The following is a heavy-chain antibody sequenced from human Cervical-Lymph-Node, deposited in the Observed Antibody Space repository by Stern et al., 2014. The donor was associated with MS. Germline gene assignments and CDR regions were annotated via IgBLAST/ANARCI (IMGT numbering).Heavy chain of an antibody. CDR3: AKYAQSFDS. J-gene: IGHJ4*02. Sequence: VQLVESGGGVVQPGRSLRLSCAASGFTFKSYTMQWVPQAPGKGLEWVAVVIYNGTNKYYADSVKGRFTISRDNSKNPLFLQMNSLRPEDSAVYYCAKYAQSFDSWGQGTLVTVSS. D-gene: IGHD2-2*01. V-gene: IGHV3-30*14. CDR2: VIYNGTNK. CDR1: GFTFKSYT.